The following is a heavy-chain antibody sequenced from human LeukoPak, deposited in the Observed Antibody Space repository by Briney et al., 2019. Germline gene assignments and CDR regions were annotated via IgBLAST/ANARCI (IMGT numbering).Heavy chain of an antibody. CDR1: GYTLTELS. D-gene: IGHD3-10*01. V-gene: IGHV1-24*01. Sequence: ASVKVSCKVSGYTLTELSMHWVRQAPGKGLEWMGGFDPEDGETIYAQKFQGRVTMTEDTSTDTAYMELSSLRSEDTAVYYCATDLGYRPTRRITMVRGMTPNDYWGQGTLVTVSS. CDR2: FDPEDGET. J-gene: IGHJ4*02. CDR3: ATDLGYRPTRRITMVRGMTPNDY.